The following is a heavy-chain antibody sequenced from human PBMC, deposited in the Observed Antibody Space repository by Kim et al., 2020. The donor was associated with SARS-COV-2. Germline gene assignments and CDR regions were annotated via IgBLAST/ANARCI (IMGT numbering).Heavy chain of an antibody. CDR3: VRGGRYFDWFPHPRVGMDV. V-gene: IGHV1-8*01. J-gene: IGHJ6*02. D-gene: IGHD3-9*01. CDR2: MNPNSGNT. Sequence: ASVKVSCKASGYTFTSYDINWVRQATGQGLEWMGWMNPNSGNTGYAQKFQGRVTMTRNTSISTAYMELSSLRSEDTAVYYCVRGGRYFDWFPHPRVGMDVWGQGTTVTVSS. CDR1: GYTFTSYD.